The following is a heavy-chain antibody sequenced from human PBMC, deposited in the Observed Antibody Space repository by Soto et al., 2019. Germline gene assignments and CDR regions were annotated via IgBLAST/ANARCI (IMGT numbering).Heavy chain of an antibody. J-gene: IGHJ4*02. D-gene: IGHD3-10*01. V-gene: IGHV1-18*01. CDR3: ARITMVRGVIITWDY. Sequence: ASVKVSCKASGYTFTSYGISWVRQAPGQGLEWMGWISAYNGNTNYAQKLQGRVTMTTDTSTSTAYMELRSLRSDDTAVYYCARITMVRGVIITWDYWAQGTLVTVSS. CDR2: ISAYNGNT. CDR1: GYTFTSYG.